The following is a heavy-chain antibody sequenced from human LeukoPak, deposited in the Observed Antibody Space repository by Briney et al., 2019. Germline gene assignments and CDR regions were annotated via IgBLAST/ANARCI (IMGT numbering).Heavy chain of an antibody. CDR2: INHSGST. D-gene: IGHD3-10*01. V-gene: IGHV4-34*01. Sequence: SETLSLTCAVYGGSFSGYYWSWIRQPPGKGLEWIGEINHSGSTNYNPSLKSRVTISVDTSKNQFSLKLSSVTAADTAVYYCARSIWGSGSYYPNWFDPWGQGTLVTVSS. CDR3: ARSIWGSGSYYPNWFDP. CDR1: GGSFSGYY. J-gene: IGHJ5*02.